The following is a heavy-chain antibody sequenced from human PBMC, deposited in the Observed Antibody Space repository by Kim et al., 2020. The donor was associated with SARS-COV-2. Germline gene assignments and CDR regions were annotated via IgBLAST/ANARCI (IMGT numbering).Heavy chain of an antibody. J-gene: IGHJ5*02. CDR3: ARAGYSSSWYLKKYNWFDP. CDR1: GGTFSSYA. Sequence: SVKVSCKASGGTFSSYAISWVRQAPGQGREWMGGIIPIFGTANYAQKFQGRVTIPADESTSTAYMELSSLRSEDTAVYYCARAGYSSSWYLKKYNWFDPGGQATLVTVSS. CDR2: IIPIFGTA. D-gene: IGHD6-13*01. V-gene: IGHV1-69*13.